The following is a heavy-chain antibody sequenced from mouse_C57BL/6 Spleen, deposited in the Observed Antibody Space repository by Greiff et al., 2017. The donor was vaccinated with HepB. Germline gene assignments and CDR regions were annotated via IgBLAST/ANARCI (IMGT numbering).Heavy chain of an antibody. V-gene: IGHV1-74*01. Sequence: QVQLQQPGAELVKPGASVKVSCKASGYTFTSYWMHWVKQRPGQGLEWIGRIRPSDSDTNYNQKFKGKATLTVDKSSSTAYMQLSSLTSEDSAVYCCAIDLYSWYFDVWGTGTTVTVSS. J-gene: IGHJ1*03. CDR1: GYTFTSYW. D-gene: IGHD2-1*01. CDR3: AIDLYSWYFDV. CDR2: IRPSDSDT.